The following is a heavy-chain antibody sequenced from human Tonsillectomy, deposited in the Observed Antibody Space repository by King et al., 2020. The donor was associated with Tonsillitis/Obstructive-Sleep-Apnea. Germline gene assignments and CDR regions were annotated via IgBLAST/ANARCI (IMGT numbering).Heavy chain of an antibody. CDR3: ARGGGSYGWFWYYMDV. CDR1: GYTFTGYY. J-gene: IGHJ6*03. D-gene: IGHD1-26*01. V-gene: IGHV1-2*04. CDR2: INPNSGGT. Sequence: QLVQSGAEVKKPGASVKVSCTASGYTFTGYYMNWVRQAPGQGLEWMGWINPNSGGTNYAQKFQGWVTMTRDTSISTAYMELSRLTSDDTAVYYCARGGGSYGWFWYYMDVWGKGTTVTVSS.